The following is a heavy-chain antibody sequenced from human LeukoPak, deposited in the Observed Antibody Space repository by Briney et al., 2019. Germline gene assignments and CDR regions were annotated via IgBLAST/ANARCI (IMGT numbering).Heavy chain of an antibody. J-gene: IGHJ4*02. Sequence: SETLSLTCTVSGGSISSHYWSWIRQPPGKGLEWIGYVYYSGSTNYNPSLKSRVTISVDTSKNQFSLKLSSVTAADTAVYYCARPYSYGSFDYWGQGTLVTVSS. CDR1: GGSISSHY. CDR3: ARPYSYGSFDY. V-gene: IGHV4-59*11. D-gene: IGHD5-18*01. CDR2: VYYSGST.